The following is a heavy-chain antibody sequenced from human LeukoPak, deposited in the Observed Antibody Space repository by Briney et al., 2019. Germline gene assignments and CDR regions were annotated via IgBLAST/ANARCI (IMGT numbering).Heavy chain of an antibody. CDR3: ARLFGSSTAVDY. V-gene: IGHV4-59*08. CDR2: VYYTGTT. Sequence: SETLSLTCTVSGGSISSYYWSWIRQPPGKGLEWIGYVYYTGTTTYNPSLKSRVTVSVDTSKNRFSLNLSSVTAADTAVYYCARLFGSSTAVDYWGQGTLVTVSS. D-gene: IGHD3-10*01. CDR1: GGSISSYY. J-gene: IGHJ4*02.